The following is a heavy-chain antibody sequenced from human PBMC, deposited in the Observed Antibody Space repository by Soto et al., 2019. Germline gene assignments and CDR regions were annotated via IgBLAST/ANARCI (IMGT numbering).Heavy chain of an antibody. CDR2: IYPGASDT. D-gene: IGHD3-10*01. V-gene: IGHV5-51*01. CDR3: ARDGPYGSGTSYYYYGMDV. J-gene: IGHJ6*02. CDR1: GYSFTSYW. Sequence: PGESLKISCKGSGYSFTSYWIGWVRQMPGKGLEWMGIIYPGASDTRYSPSFQGQVTISADKSISTAYLQWSSLKASDTAVYYCARDGPYGSGTSYYYYGMDVWGQGTTVTV.